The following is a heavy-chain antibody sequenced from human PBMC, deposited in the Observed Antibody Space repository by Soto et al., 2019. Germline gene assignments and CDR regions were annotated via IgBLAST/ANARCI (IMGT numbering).Heavy chain of an antibody. CDR2: ISAYNGNT. V-gene: IGHV1-18*01. J-gene: IGHJ5*02. D-gene: IGHD6-19*01. Sequence: ASGKVCCKASGCTFTSYGISWVRQAPGQGLEWMGWISAYNGNTNYAQKLQGRVTMTTDTSTSTAYMELRSLRSDDTAVYYCARYVGIAVAGQSAGWFDHWGDRTPVPVSP. CDR1: GCTFTSYG. CDR3: ARYVGIAVAGQSAGWFDH.